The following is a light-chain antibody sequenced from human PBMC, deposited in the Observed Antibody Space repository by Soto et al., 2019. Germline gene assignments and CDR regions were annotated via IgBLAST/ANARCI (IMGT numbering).Light chain of an antibody. CDR2: GAF. J-gene: IGKJ4*01. Sequence: EIVMTQSPATLSVSPGERATLSCRASQSVSYNLAWYQQKPGQGPRLLIYGAFTRATGIPARFSGSGSGTEFTLTISSLQSEDFAVYYCQQYKNWPPLTFGGGTQVEIK. V-gene: IGKV3-15*01. CDR1: QSVSYN. CDR3: QQYKNWPPLT.